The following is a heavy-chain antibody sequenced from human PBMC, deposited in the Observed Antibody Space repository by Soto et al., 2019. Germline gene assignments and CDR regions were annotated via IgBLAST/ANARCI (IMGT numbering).Heavy chain of an antibody. CDR2: IIPIFGRA. J-gene: IGHJ6*02. D-gene: IGHD3-10*01. Sequence: SVRVSCKASLGTFSIYAISCVRQAPGQVLEWMGGIIPIFGRANYAQKFQGRVTITADESTSTAYMELSSLRSEDTAVYYCARGRGSSYYYYYGMDVWGQGTTVTVSS. CDR3: ARGRGSSYYYYYGMDV. V-gene: IGHV1-69*13. CDR1: LGTFSIYA.